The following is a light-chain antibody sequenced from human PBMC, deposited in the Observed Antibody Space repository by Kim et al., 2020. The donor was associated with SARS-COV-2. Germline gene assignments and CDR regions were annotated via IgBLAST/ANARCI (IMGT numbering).Light chain of an antibody. J-gene: IGKJ2*01. CDR2: GAS. CDR3: QQYNSWPPFT. V-gene: IGKV3-15*01. Sequence: VSPGERATLSGRASQSVSNNLAWYQQKPGQAPRLLIYGASTRATGIPARFSGSGSGTEFTLTISSLQSEDFAVYYCQQYNSWPPFTFGQGAKLEI. CDR1: QSVSNN.